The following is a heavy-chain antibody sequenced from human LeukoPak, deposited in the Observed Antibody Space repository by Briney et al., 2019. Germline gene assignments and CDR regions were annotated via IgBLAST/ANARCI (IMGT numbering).Heavy chain of an antibody. V-gene: IGHV4-31*03. J-gene: IGHJ4*02. CDR3: AILRADYYDSSGYYFDY. CDR1: GGSISSGGYY. CDR2: IYYSGST. Sequence: NPSETLSLTCTVSGGSISSGGYYWSWIRQHPGKGLEWIGYIYYSGSTYYNPSLKSRVTISVDTSKNQFSLKLSSVTAADTAVYYCAILRADYYDSSGYYFDYWGQGTLVTVSS. D-gene: IGHD3-22*01.